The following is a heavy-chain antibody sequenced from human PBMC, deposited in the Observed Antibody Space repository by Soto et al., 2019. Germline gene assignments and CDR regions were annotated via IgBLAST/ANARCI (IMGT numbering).Heavy chain of an antibody. D-gene: IGHD5-18*01. J-gene: IGHJ6*02. CDR3: ASGDRAKIDTAYYYGMDV. CDR2: ISAYNGNT. CDR1: GYTFTSYG. Sequence: ASVKVSCKASGYTFTSYGISWVRQAPGQGLEWMGWISAYNGNTNYAQKLQGRVTMTTDTSTSTAYMELRSLRSDDTAVYYCASGDRAKIDTAYYYGMDVWGQGTTVTVSS. V-gene: IGHV1-18*01.